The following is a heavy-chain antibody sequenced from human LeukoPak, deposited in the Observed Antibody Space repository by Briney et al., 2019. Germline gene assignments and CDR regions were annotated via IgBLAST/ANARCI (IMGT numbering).Heavy chain of an antibody. V-gene: IGHV3-23*01. J-gene: IGHJ3*02. D-gene: IGHD3-3*01. CDR1: GFTFSSYA. Sequence: GGSLRLSCAASGFTFSSYAMSWVRQAPGKGLEWVSAISGSGGSTYYADSVKGRSTISRDNSKNTLYLQMNSLRAEDTAVYYCAKDPYYDFWSGYYTPSRDAFDIWGQGTMVTVSS. CDR2: ISGSGGST. CDR3: AKDPYYDFWSGYYTPSRDAFDI.